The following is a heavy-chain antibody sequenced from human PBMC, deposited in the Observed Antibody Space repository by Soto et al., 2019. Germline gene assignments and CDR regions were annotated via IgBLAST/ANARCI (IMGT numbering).Heavy chain of an antibody. CDR2: ISSDGNHQ. Sequence: PGGSLRLSCATSGFMFNDYAMYWVRQPPGQGLEWVAMISSDGNHQFYVDNVRGRFTVSRDNSKNTLNLQMNSLRPEDTAVYYCSRGTYYPQSSGLHADYWGPGTVVTSPQ. D-gene: IGHD3-22*01. J-gene: IGHJ4*02. V-gene: IGHV3-30*03. CDR1: GFMFNDYA. CDR3: SRGTYYPQSSGLHADY.